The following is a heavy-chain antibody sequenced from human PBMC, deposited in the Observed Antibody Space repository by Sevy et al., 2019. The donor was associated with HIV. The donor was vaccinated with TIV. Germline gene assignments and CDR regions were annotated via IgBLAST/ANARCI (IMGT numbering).Heavy chain of an antibody. D-gene: IGHD3-22*01. V-gene: IGHV3-23*01. CDR1: GFTFNSYT. Sequence: GGSLRLSCAASGFTFNSYTMSWVRQAPGKGLEWVSAISGSGGSTYYADSVKGRFTISRDNSKNTLYLQMNSLRAEDTAVYYCAKEGPRFYYNSSGYYYAGEYYFDYWGLGTLVTVSS. CDR3: AKEGPRFYYNSSGYYYAGEYYFDY. J-gene: IGHJ4*02. CDR2: ISGSGGST.